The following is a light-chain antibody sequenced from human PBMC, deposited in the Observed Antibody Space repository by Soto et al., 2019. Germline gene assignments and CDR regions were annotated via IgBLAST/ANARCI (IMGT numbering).Light chain of an antibody. Sequence: DAQMTQSPSSLSASVGDSVTITCRASQSIGNYLDWYQHKPGKAPKLLNYAAFSLQSGVPSRFSGSGSGTDFTLTNSSLQTGDFATYYCQDSHSTFGQGTKMEIK. CDR3: QDSHST. J-gene: IGKJ2*01. CDR2: AAF. V-gene: IGKV1-39*01. CDR1: QSIGNY.